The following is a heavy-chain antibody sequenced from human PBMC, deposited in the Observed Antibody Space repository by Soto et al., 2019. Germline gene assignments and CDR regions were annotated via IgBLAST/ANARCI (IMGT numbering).Heavy chain of an antibody. D-gene: IGHD1-26*01. CDR1: GGSLNSSSHY. CDR3: ASGGSYVGFDS. CDR2: IHYFGST. Sequence: QVQLQESGPGLVKPSDTLSLTCTVSGGSLNSSSHYWSWIRQPPGKGLEWIGYIHYFGSTKYNPSLARRVFISVDTSKNQFSLKVPSVTSADTAIYFCASGGSYVGFDSWGQGARVTVSS. V-gene: IGHV4-61*01. J-gene: IGHJ4*02.